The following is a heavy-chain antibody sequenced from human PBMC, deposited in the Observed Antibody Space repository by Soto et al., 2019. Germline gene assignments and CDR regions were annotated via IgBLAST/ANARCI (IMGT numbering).Heavy chain of an antibody. CDR1: GGSFSGYY. CDR3: ASDGENRYYYGMDV. J-gene: IGHJ6*02. CDR2: INHSGST. D-gene: IGHD3-10*01. V-gene: IGHV4-34*01. Sequence: SETLSLTCAVYGGSFSGYYWSWIRQPPGKGLEWIGEINHSGSTNYNPSLKSRVTISVDTSKNQFSLKLSSVTAADTAVYYCASDGENRYYYGMDVWGQGTTLTVSS.